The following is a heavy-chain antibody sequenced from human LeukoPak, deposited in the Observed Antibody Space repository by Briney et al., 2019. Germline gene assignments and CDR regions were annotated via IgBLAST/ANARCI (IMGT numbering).Heavy chain of an antibody. CDR2: IYSGDST. Sequence: GGSLRLSCAVSGVTVSSYYMSWVRQAPGKGLKWVSVIYSGDSTNYADSVKGRFTVSRDNSKNTLYLQMNSLRAEDTAVYYCARDLVYWGQGTLVTVSS. V-gene: IGHV3-53*01. CDR1: GVTVSSYY. J-gene: IGHJ4*02. CDR3: ARDLVY.